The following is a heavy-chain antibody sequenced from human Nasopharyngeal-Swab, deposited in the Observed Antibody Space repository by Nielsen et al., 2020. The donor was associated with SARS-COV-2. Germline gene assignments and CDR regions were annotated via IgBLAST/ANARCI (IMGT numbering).Heavy chain of an antibody. Sequence: GESLKISCAASGFTFSSYWMHWVRQAPGKGLVWVSRINSDGSSTSYADSVKGRFTISRDNAKNTLYLQMNSLRAEDTAVYYCASGMVLEWLPTYWYFDLWGRGTLVTVS. CDR2: INSDGSST. CDR1: GFTFSSYW. V-gene: IGHV3-74*01. J-gene: IGHJ2*01. D-gene: IGHD3-3*01. CDR3: ASGMVLEWLPTYWYFDL.